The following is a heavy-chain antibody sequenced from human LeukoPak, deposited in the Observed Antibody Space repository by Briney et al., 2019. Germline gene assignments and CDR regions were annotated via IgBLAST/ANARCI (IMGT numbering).Heavy chain of an antibody. D-gene: IGHD5-18*01. CDR1: GFTFSSYA. J-gene: IGHJ4*02. V-gene: IGHV3-23*01. Sequence: GGSLRLSCAASGFTFSSYAMSWVRQAPGKGLEWVSAISGSGGSTYYADSVKGRFTISRDNSKNTLYLQMNSLGAEDTAVYYCAKGSGYSYGFIDYWGQGTLVTVSS. CDR2: ISGSGGST. CDR3: AKGSGYSYGFIDY.